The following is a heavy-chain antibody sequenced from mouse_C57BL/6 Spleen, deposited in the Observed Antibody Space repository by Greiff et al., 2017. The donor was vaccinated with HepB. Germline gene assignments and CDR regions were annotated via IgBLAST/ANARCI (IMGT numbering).Heavy chain of an antibody. CDR1: GFTFSDYG. V-gene: IGHV5-17*01. Sequence: EVKLMESGGGLVKPGGSLKLSCAASGFTFSDYGMHWVRQAPEKGLEWVAYISSGSSTLYYADTVKGRFPISRDNDKNTLCLQMTSLRSEDTAMYYCALYGGYFDVWGTGTTVTVSS. J-gene: IGHJ1*03. CDR2: ISSGSSTL. CDR3: ALYGGYFDV. D-gene: IGHD1-1*01.